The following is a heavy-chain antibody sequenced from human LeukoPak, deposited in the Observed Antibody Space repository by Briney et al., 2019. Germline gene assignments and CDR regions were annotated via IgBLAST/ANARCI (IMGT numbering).Heavy chain of an antibody. CDR3: GREAYRDTSVDY. D-gene: IGHD5-18*01. CDR1: GFTFSSYW. V-gene: IGHV3-7*05. CDR2: IKQDGSEK. Sequence: PGGSLRLSCAASGFTFSSYWMSWVRQVPGKGLEWVANIKQDGSEKYYVDSVKGRFTISRDNAKYSLYLQMNSLRDEDTAVYYCGREAYRDTSVDYWGQGTLVTVSS. J-gene: IGHJ4*02.